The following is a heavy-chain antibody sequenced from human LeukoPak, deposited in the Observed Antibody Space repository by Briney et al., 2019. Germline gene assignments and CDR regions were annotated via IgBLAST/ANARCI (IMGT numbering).Heavy chain of an antibody. V-gene: IGHV4-38-2*01. CDR1: GYSISSGYY. Sequence: SETLSLTCAVSGYSISSGYYWGWIRPPPGKGLEGIGSIYHSGSAYYNPSLKSRVTISVDTSKNQFSLKLSSVTAADTAVYYCYGSGSYFEWFDPWGQGTLVTVSS. D-gene: IGHD3-10*01. J-gene: IGHJ5*02. CDR3: YGSGSYFEWFDP. CDR2: IYHSGSA.